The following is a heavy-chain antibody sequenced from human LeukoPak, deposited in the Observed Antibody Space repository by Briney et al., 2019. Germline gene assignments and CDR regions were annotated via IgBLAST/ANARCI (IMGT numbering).Heavy chain of an antibody. CDR2: IYYSGST. V-gene: IGHV4-39*01. J-gene: IGHJ4*02. Sequence: NTSETLSLTCTVSGGSISSSTYYWGWIRQPPGKGLEWIGNIYYSGSTYYNPSLKSRVTISVDTSKNQFSLKLSSVTAADTAVYYCARVPTVTFFDYWGQGTLVTVSS. CDR3: ARVPTVTFFDY. D-gene: IGHD4-17*01. CDR1: GGSISSSTYY.